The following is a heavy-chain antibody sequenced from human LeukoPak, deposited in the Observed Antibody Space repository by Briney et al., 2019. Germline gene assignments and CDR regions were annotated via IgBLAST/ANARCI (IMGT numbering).Heavy chain of an antibody. J-gene: IGHJ4*02. CDR2: IQQEGNEK. CDR3: ARIRGDPSYFDY. CDR1: GFTFSTNW. D-gene: IGHD4-17*01. V-gene: IGHV3-7*02. Sequence: GGSLRLSCAASGFTFSTNWMSWVRQAPGKGLEWVANIQQEGNEKYYVDSVKGRFTISRDNAKNSLYLQMSSLRAEDTAMYYCARIRGDPSYFDYWGQGTLVTVSS.